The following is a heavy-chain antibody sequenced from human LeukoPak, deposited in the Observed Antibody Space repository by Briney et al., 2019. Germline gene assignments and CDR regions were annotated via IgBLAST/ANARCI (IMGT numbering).Heavy chain of an antibody. CDR2: ISYDGSNK. V-gene: IGHV3-30*18. CDR3: AKDRSIAAADYYFDY. CDR1: GFTFSSYG. D-gene: IGHD6-13*01. Sequence: GRSLRLSCAASGFTFSSYGMHWVRQAPGKGLEWVAVISYDGSNKYYADSVKGRFTISRDNSKNTLYLQMYSLRAEDTAVYYCAKDRSIAAADYYFDYWGQGTLVTVSS. J-gene: IGHJ4*02.